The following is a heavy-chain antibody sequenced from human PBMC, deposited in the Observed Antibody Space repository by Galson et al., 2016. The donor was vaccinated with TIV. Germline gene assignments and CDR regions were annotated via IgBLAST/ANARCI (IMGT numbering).Heavy chain of an antibody. J-gene: IGHJ6*02. Sequence: SLRLSCAASGFTFSSYAMSWVRQAPGKGLEWVSSISVSGISTYYADSVKGRFTISRDSSKNTLYLQMNSLRTGDTAIYYCTRERRFCGNNCYLSYYYGMDVWGQGTTVTVSS. D-gene: IGHD2-21*01. CDR1: GFTFSSYA. CDR2: ISVSGIST. V-gene: IGHV3-23*01. CDR3: TRERRFCGNNCYLSYYYGMDV.